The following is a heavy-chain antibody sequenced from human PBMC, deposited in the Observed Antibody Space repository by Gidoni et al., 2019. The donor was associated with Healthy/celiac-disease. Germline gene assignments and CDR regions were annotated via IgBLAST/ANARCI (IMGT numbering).Heavy chain of an antibody. CDR1: GGSFSGYY. CDR3: ARGDDYGDYDDY. J-gene: IGHJ4*02. D-gene: IGHD4-17*01. Sequence: QVQLQQWGAGLLKPSETLSLTCAVSGGSFSGYYWSWIRQPPGKGLEWIGEINHSGSTNYNPSLKSRVTISVDTSKNQFSLKLSSVTAADTAVYYCARGDDYGDYDDYWGQGTLVTVSS. V-gene: IGHV4-34*01. CDR2: INHSGST.